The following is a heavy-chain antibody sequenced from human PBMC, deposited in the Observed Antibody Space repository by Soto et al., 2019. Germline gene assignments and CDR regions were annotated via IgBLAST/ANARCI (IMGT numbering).Heavy chain of an antibody. Sequence: AVSLRPSSGPSGFTVRTNSLSIFRQAPGSGLEWVSVLYSGGSTYYADSVKGRFIISRDDSKNTLFLQMNSLRAEDTAVYYCATAKLLLPWLFDYWGQGTLVTVSS. D-gene: IGHD2-15*01. V-gene: IGHV3-66*01. CDR1: GFTVRTNS. CDR2: LYSGGST. CDR3: ATAKLLLPWLFDY. J-gene: IGHJ4*02.